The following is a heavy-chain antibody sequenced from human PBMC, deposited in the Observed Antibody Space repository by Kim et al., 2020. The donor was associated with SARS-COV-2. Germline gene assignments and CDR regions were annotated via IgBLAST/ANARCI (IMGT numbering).Heavy chain of an antibody. CDR3: GRRLHSGSYLNFDY. J-gene: IGHJ4*02. V-gene: IGHV4-34*01. Sequence: NPSLKSRVTLSVDTSKNQCSLKLTSVTAADTAMYYCGRRLHSGSYLNFDYWGQGTLVTVSS. D-gene: IGHD1-26*01.